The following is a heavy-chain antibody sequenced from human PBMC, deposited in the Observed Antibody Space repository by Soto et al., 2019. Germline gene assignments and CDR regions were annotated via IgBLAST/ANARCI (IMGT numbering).Heavy chain of an antibody. CDR3: AINADV. CDR2: IYYSGSTNT. CDR1: GSSFSSYY. D-gene: IGHD2-8*01. J-gene: IGHJ6*01. Sequence: QVQLQASGPGLVKPSENLYLTCTVSGSSFSSYYWSWIRQPPGRGLEWVGPIYYSGSTNTNYNPSLKSRVSISVDTSKNQFSLKLSSVTAADTAVYYCAINADVW. V-gene: IGHV4-59*08.